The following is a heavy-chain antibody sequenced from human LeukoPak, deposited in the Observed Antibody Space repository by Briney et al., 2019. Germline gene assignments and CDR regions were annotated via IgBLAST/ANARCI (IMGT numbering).Heavy chain of an antibody. V-gene: IGHV4-4*02. CDR3: ARDNDSRDPPHFDY. D-gene: IGHD3-16*01. CDR1: GGSISSNNW. Sequence: SGTLSLTCAVSGGSISSNNWWSWVRPPPGKGLEWIGEIYHSGSANYNPSLKSRVTISVDKSKNQFSLKLSSVTAADTAVYYCARDNDSRDPPHFDYWGQGTLVTVSS. CDR2: IYHSGSA. J-gene: IGHJ4*02.